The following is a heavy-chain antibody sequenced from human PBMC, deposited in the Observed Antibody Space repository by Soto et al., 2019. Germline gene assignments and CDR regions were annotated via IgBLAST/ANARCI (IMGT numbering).Heavy chain of an antibody. CDR1: GGSVNGYY. CDR3: ATRITVFGLLIPPFDP. CDR2: INHTGGT. V-gene: IGHV4-34*01. D-gene: IGHD3-3*01. Sequence: PSETLSLTYAVNGGSVNGYYWNWIRQPPGKGLEWIGEINHTGGTHYHTSLKSRVTMSVDTSKNQFSLRLSSVTAADTAIYYCATRITVFGLLIPPFDPWGQGTQVT. J-gene: IGHJ5*02.